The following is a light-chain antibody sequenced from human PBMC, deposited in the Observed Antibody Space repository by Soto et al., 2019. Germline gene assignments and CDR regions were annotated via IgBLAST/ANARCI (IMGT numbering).Light chain of an antibody. CDR3: QQYNKWPLA. V-gene: IGKV3-15*01. CDR1: QSISGN. CDR2: GVS. Sequence: EIVMTQSPVTLSVSPGERATLSCRASQSISGNLAWYQQKPGQAPRLLIYGVSSRAAGIPARFSGSGSGTEFTLSISSLQSEDFAVYYCQQYNKWPLAFGQGTKVEIK. J-gene: IGKJ1*01.